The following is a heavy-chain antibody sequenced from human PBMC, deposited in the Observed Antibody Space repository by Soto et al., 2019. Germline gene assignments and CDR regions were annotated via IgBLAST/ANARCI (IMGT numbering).Heavy chain of an antibody. V-gene: IGHV1-46*01. Sequence: ASVKVSCKASGYTFTSYYMHWVRQAPGQGLEWMGIINPSGGSTSYAQKFQGRVTMTRDTSTSTVYMELSSLRSEDTAVYHCARDQVTTKEYYFDYWGQGTLVTSPQ. CDR3: ARDQVTTKEYYFDY. CDR2: INPSGGST. CDR1: GYTFTSYY. J-gene: IGHJ4*02. D-gene: IGHD4-17*01.